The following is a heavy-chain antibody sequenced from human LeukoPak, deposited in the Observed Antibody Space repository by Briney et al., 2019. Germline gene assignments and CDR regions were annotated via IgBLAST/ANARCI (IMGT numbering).Heavy chain of an antibody. CDR3: AKELHGSGNYAFDY. J-gene: IGHJ4*02. CDR2: ISGSGGST. Sequence: GGSLRLSCAASGFTFSSYAMSWVRQAPGKGLEWVSAISGSGGSTYYADSVKGRFTTSRDNSKNTLYLQMNSLRAEDTAVYFCAKELHGSGNYAFDYWGQGTLVTVSS. D-gene: IGHD3-10*01. V-gene: IGHV3-23*01. CDR1: GFTFSSYA.